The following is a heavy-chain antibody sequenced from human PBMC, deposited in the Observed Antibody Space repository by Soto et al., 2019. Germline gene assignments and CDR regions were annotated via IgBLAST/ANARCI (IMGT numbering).Heavy chain of an antibody. V-gene: IGHV3-23*01. J-gene: IGHJ5*02. CDR2: ISGSGGST. CDR3: AKDQGLVSWNYNAA. Sequence: EVQLLESGGGLVQPGGSLRLSCAASGFTFSNYAMSWVRQAPGKGLEWVSAISGSGGSTYYADSVKGRFTISRDKSKNTLYLQMHSLRAEDTAVYYCAKDQGLVSWNYNAALGQGPLLTVSS. CDR1: GFTFSNYA. D-gene: IGHD1-7*01.